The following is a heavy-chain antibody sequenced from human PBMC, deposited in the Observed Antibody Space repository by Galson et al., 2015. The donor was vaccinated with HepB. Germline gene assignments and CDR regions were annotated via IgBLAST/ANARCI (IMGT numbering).Heavy chain of an antibody. CDR1: GFTFSSYS. V-gene: IGHV3-21*01. J-gene: IGHJ6*02. Sequence: SLRLSCAASGFTFSSYSMNWVRQAPGKGLEWVSSISSSSSYIYYADSVKGRFTISRDNAKNSLYLQMNSLRAEDTAVYYCALSQVYSGYDHYGMDVWGQGTTVTVSS. CDR3: ALSQVYSGYDHYGMDV. CDR2: ISSSSSYI. D-gene: IGHD1-26*01.